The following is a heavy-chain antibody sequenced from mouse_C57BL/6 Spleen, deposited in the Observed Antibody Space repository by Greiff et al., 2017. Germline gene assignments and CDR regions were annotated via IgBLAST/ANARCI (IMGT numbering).Heavy chain of an antibody. CDR1: GYTFTSYW. D-gene: IGHD1-1*01. Sequence: EVQLVESGTVLARPGASVKMSCKTSGYTFTSYWMHWVKQRPGQGLEWIGAIYPGNSDTSYNQKFKGKAKLTAVTSASTAYMELSSLTNEDSAVYYCTKSITTVVAKGDYYAMDYWGQGTSVTVSS. CDR3: TKSITTVVAKGDYYAMDY. J-gene: IGHJ4*01. V-gene: IGHV1-5*01. CDR2: IYPGNSDT.